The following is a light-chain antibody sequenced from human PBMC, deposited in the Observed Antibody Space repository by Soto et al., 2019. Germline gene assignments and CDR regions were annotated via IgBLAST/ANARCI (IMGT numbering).Light chain of an antibody. CDR2: GAS. Sequence: ELVMTQSPATLSVSPGERATLSCRASQSIRNNLAWYQQQFGQAPRLLIYGASTRAPDVPDRFSGSGSGTDFTLTISRLEPEDFAVYYCQQYGSSGTFGQGTKVDI. CDR1: QSIRNN. J-gene: IGKJ1*01. V-gene: IGKV3-20*01. CDR3: QQYGSSGT.